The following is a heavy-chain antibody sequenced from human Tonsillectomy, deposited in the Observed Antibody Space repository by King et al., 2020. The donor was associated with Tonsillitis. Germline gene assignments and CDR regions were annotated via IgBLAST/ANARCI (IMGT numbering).Heavy chain of an antibody. CDR2: IFHDGST. CDR3: ARPARNLIRFDY. Sequence: VQLQESGPGLVKPSETLSLTCTVTGYYLTNGYYWGWIRQPPGKGLEWIASIFHDGSTSYNPSLRSRVTMSVDTSKNQFSLKLHSVTAADTAIYYCARPARNLIRFDYWGRGLLATVSS. V-gene: IGHV4-38-2*02. J-gene: IGHJ4*02. CDR1: GYYLTNGYY.